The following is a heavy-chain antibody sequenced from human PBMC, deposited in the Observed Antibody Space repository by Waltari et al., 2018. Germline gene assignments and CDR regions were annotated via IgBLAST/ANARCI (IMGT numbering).Heavy chain of an antibody. CDR1: GFTFSSYA. V-gene: IGHV3-23*01. CDR3: AKVGYSSSWALDAFDI. J-gene: IGHJ3*02. Sequence: EVQLLESGGGLVQPGGSLRLSCAASGFTFSSYAMSWVRPAPGKGLEWVSAISGSGGRRYYADSVKGRFTISRDNSKNTLYLQMNSLRAEDTAVYYCAKVGYSSSWALDAFDIWGQGTMVTVSS. D-gene: IGHD6-13*01. CDR2: ISGSGGRR.